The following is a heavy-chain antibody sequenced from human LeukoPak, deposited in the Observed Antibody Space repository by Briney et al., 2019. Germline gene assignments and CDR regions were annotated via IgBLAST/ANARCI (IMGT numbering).Heavy chain of an antibody. Sequence: GASVKVSCKASGYTFTGYYMHWVRQAPGQGLEWMGWINPNSGGTNHAQKFQGRVTMTRDTSISTAYMELSRLRSDDTAVYYCARTLDWGWFDYWGQGTLVTVSS. V-gene: IGHV1-2*02. CDR1: GYTFTGYY. J-gene: IGHJ4*02. CDR3: ARTLDWGWFDY. CDR2: INPNSGGT. D-gene: IGHD7-27*01.